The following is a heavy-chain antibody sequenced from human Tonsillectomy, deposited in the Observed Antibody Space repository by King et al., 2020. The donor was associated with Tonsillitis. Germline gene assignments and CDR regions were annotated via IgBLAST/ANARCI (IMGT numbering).Heavy chain of an antibody. CDR2: ISYDGSNK. D-gene: IGHD2-2*01. Sequence: VQLVESGGGVVQPGRSLRLSCAASGFTFSSYGMHWVRQAPGKGLEWVAVISYDGSNKYYADSVKGRFTISRDNSKNTLYLQMNSLRAEDTAVYYCAKDAVPAALYYYYYMDVWGKGTTVTVSS. V-gene: IGHV3-30*18. CDR1: GFTFSSYG. J-gene: IGHJ6*03. CDR3: AKDAVPAALYYYYYMDV.